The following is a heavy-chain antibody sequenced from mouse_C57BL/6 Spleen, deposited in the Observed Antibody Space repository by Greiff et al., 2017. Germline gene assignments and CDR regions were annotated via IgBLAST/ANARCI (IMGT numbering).Heavy chain of an antibody. CDR1: GYTFTEYT. V-gene: IGHV1-62-2*01. Sequence: VKLMESGAELVKPGASVKLSCKASGYTFTEYTIHWVKQRSGQGLEWIGWFYPGSGSIKYNEKFKDKATLTADKSSSTVYMELSRLTSEDSAVYFCARHEDRTPYYGPGYFDVWGTGTTVTVSS. J-gene: IGHJ1*03. CDR3: ARHEDRTPYYGPGYFDV. CDR2: FYPGSGSI. D-gene: IGHD1-2*01.